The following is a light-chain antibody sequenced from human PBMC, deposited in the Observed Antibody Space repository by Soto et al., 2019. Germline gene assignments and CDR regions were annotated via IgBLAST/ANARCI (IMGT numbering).Light chain of an antibody. CDR1: QNITKF. CDR3: QQTYSAPGT. Sequence: GDRVTVTCRPSQNITKFFNWYQEKPGKAPKVLIYVTSNLENGVPPRFSGSGSGTEFTLTISSLQPEDYATYYCQQTYSAPGTFGQGTRVEV. CDR2: VTS. J-gene: IGKJ1*01. V-gene: IGKV1-39*01.